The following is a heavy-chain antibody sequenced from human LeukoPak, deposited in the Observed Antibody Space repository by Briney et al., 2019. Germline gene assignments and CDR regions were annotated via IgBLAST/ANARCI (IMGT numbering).Heavy chain of an antibody. D-gene: IGHD6-13*01. CDR3: ARGLAAAGY. V-gene: IGHV4-59*12. J-gene: IGHJ4*02. CDR1: GGSISNYY. Sequence: SETLSLACTVSGGSISNYYWSWIRQPPGKGLEWIGYIYYSGSTNHNPSLKSRVTISVDTSKNQFSLKLSSVTAADTAVYYCARGLAAAGYWGQGTLVTVSS. CDR2: IYYSGST.